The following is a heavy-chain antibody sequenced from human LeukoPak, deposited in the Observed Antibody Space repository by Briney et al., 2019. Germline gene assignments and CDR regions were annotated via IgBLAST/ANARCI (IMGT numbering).Heavy chain of an antibody. Sequence: ASVKVSCKASGYTFTSYGISWVRQAPGQGLEWMGWISANSGNTKYPQKFQGRVTMTTDTSTSTAYMELRSLRSDDTAVYYCARDRSGSSYYVHWGQGTLVTVSS. CDR1: GYTFTSYG. V-gene: IGHV1-18*01. CDR3: ARDRSGSSYYVH. CDR2: ISANSGNT. D-gene: IGHD2-15*01. J-gene: IGHJ4*02.